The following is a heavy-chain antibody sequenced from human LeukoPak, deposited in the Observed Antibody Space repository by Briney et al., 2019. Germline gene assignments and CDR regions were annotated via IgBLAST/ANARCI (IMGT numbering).Heavy chain of an antibody. CDR3: ARSRSSSWWFAFDI. V-gene: IGHV4-31*03. Sequence: PSQTLSLTCTVSSGSITSGGYYWNWIRQHPGRGLEWIGYIYYSGSTFYNPSLKSRVTISVDTSKNQFSLKLSSVTAADTAVYYCARSRSSSWWFAFDIWGQGTMVTVSS. D-gene: IGHD6-13*01. J-gene: IGHJ3*02. CDR2: IYYSGST. CDR1: SGSITSGGYY.